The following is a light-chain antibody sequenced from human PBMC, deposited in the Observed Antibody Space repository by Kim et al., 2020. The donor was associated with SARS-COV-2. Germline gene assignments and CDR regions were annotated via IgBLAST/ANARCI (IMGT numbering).Light chain of an antibody. J-gene: IGLJ2*01. Sequence: VSPGQTASITCTGDKLGDKYACWYQQKPGQSPVLVIYQDSKRPSGIPERFSGSNSGNTATLTISGTQAMDEADYYCQAWDSSTEVVFGGGTQLTVL. CDR3: QAWDSSTEVV. CDR2: QDS. CDR1: KLGDKY. V-gene: IGLV3-1*01.